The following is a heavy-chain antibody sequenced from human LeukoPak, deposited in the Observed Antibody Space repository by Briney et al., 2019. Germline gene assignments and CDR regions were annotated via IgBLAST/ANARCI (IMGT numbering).Heavy chain of an antibody. V-gene: IGHV4-39*07. J-gene: IGHJ4*02. CDR1: GGSISSSDYY. CDR2: MFYNGAT. D-gene: IGHD6-19*01. CDR3: AREARFALPVVGSGDY. Sequence: SETLSLACSVSGGSISSSDYYWGWIRQPPGKGLEWIGTMFYNGATKSNPSLSSRLTMSIDTSNNHFSLKLRSVTAADTAVYYCAREARFALPVVGSGDYWGQGTLVTVSS.